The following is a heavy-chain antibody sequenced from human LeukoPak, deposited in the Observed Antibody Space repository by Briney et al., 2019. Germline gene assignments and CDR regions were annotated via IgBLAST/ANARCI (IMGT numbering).Heavy chain of an antibody. CDR3: ASLHDYDILTGRQNRGWFDP. CDR1: GGSISSSSYY. V-gene: IGHV4-39*07. D-gene: IGHD3-9*01. Sequence: SETLSLTCTVSGGSISSSSYYWGWIRQPPGKGLEWIGSIYYSGSTYYNPSLKSRVTISVDTPKNQFSLKLSSVTAADTAVYYCASLHDYDILTGRQNRGWFDPWGQGTLVTVSS. CDR2: IYYSGST. J-gene: IGHJ5*02.